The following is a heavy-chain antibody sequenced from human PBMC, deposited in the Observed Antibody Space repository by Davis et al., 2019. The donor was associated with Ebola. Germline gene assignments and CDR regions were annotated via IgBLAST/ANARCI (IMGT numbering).Heavy chain of an antibody. CDR2: ISYDGSNK. J-gene: IGHJ6*02. D-gene: IGHD3-10*01. Sequence: GGSLRLSCAASGFTFSSYGMHWVRQAPGKVLEWVAVISYDGSNKYYADSVKGRFTISRDNSKNTLYLQMNSLSAEDTAVYYCAREGVLWFGELLNYYYGLDVWGQGTTVTVSS. CDR3: AREGVLWFGELLNYYYGLDV. V-gene: IGHV3-33*05. CDR1: GFTFSSYG.